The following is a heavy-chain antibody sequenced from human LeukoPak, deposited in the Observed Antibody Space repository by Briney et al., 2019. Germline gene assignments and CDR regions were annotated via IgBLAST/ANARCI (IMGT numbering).Heavy chain of an antibody. CDR1: GFTFSSYW. D-gene: IGHD3-9*01. CDR2: IKLDGSEK. Sequence: PGGSLRLSCAVSGFTFSSYWMSWLRQAPGKGLEWVATIKLDGSEKYYVDSVKGRFTISRDNAKNSLYLQMSSLRVEDTAMYYCARDRSDILTGYNDAFDFWGLGTMVTVSS. CDR3: ARDRSDILTGYNDAFDF. V-gene: IGHV3-7*01. J-gene: IGHJ3*01.